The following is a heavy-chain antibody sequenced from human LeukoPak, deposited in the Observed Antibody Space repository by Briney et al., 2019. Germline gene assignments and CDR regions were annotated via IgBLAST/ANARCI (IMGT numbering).Heavy chain of an antibody. CDR1: GFTFSSYE. J-gene: IGHJ4*02. Sequence: GGSLRLSCTASGFTFSSYEMVWVRQAPGKGLEWLSYIGSDGSAIYYADSVKGRFTISRDNAENSLYLQMNSLRAEDAPVYYCARDSSAWGRAGFDYWGQGTLVTVSS. D-gene: IGHD6-19*01. CDR3: ARDSSAWGRAGFDY. CDR2: IGSDGSAI. V-gene: IGHV3-48*03.